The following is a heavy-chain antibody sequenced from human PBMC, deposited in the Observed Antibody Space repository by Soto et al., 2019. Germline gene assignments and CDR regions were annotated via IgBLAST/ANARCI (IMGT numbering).Heavy chain of an antibody. J-gene: IGHJ5*02. Sequence: GGSLRLSCSASGFSISNFGMFWVRQAPGRGLEWISFISRSHSDIYYADSVKGRFTISRDNAKNSMFLQMNSLRDEDRAVYYCGRGGPNGYIPYYTETWGQGVPVTVSS. CDR2: ISRSHSDI. CDR1: GFSISNFG. V-gene: IGHV3-21*05. CDR3: GRGGPNGYIPYYTET. D-gene: IGHD1-26*01.